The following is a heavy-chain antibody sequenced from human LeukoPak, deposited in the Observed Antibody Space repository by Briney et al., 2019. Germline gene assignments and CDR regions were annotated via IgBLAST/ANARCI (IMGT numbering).Heavy chain of an antibody. D-gene: IGHD4-17*01. J-gene: IGHJ3*02. Sequence: GGSLRLSCAASGLTLSGQWLNWVRQAQGQGLELEANIKHDGSEMYYVDSVKGRFTISRDDAKNSLSLQMNSLRADDTAVYYCAKDPHGDYDAFDIWGQGTMVTVSS. CDR3: AKDPHGDYDAFDI. V-gene: IGHV3-7*03. CDR2: IKHDGSEM. CDR1: GLTLSGQW.